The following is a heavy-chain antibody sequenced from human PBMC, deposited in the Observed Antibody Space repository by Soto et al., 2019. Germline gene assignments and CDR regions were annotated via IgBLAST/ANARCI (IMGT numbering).Heavy chain of an antibody. V-gene: IGHV1-8*01. CDR2: MNPISGNT. J-gene: IGHJ6*02. CDR3: ARESTLVGGMDV. Sequence: QVQLVQSGAEVKKAGASVNVSCKASGYTFTNYDINWVRQATGQGLGWMGWMNPISGNTNYAQKFQGRVSMTRNTSISTAYMELSGLRSGDTAVYYSARESTLVGGMDVWGQGTTVTASS. D-gene: IGHD2-2*01. CDR1: GYTFTNYD.